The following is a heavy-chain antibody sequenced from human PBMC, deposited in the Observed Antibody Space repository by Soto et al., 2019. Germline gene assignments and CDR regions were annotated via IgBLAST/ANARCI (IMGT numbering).Heavy chain of an antibody. V-gene: IGHV1-69*13. CDR2: IIPIFGTA. Sequence: ASVKVSCKASGGTFSSYAISWVRQAPGQGLEWMGGIIPIFGTANYAQRFQGRVTITADESTSTAYMELSSLRSEDTAVYYCAIGYSSGWSQRHYGMDVWGQGTTVTVSS. CDR1: GGTFSSYA. D-gene: IGHD6-19*01. CDR3: AIGYSSGWSQRHYGMDV. J-gene: IGHJ6*02.